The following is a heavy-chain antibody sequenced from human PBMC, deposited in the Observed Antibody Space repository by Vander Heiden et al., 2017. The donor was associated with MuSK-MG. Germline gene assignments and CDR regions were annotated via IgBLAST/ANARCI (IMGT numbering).Heavy chain of an antibody. V-gene: IGHV1-69*12. CDR1: GGTFSSYA. CDR2: IIPIFGTA. CDR3: ARGPVKVRGGIVKYYMDV. D-gene: IGHD3-10*01. Sequence: QVQLVQSGAEVKKPGSSVKVSCKASGGTFSSYAISWVRQAPGQGLEWMGGIIPIFGTANYAQKFQGRGTITADESTSTAYRELSSLRSEETAVYYCARGPVKVRGGIVKYYMDVWCHGTTVTVSS. J-gene: IGHJ6*03.